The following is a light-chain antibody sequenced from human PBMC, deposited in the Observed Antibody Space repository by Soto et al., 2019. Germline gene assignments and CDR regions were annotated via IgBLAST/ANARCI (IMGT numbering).Light chain of an antibody. CDR2: KAA. J-gene: IGKJ4*01. CDR1: QSISSW. V-gene: IGKV1-5*03. CDR3: QQYNSYSP. Sequence: DIQMTQSPSTLSASGGGRVTITCRASQSISSWLAWYQQKPGKAPKLLIYKAASLESGVPSRFSSSGSGTEFTLTISSLQPDDFATYYCQQYNSYSPFGGGTKVEIK.